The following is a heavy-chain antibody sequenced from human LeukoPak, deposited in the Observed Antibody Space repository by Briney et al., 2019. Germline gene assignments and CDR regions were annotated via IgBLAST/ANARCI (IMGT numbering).Heavy chain of an antibody. Sequence: PGGSLRLSCAASGFTFSNYGLNWVRQAPGKGLEWVSHISSSGSAKYYADSVKGRFTISRDNAKNSLYLQMSSLRAEDTAVYYCAKLSGAIDAFDYWGQGTLVTVSS. CDR3: AKLSGAIDAFDY. D-gene: IGHD3-16*02. CDR2: ISSSGSAK. CDR1: GFTFSNYG. V-gene: IGHV3-48*01. J-gene: IGHJ4*02.